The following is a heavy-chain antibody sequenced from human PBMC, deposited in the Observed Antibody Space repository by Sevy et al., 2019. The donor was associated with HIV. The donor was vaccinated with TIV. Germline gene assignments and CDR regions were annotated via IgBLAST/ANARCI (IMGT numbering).Heavy chain of an antibody. CDR1: DGSFSGYY. D-gene: IGHD2-2*01. Sequence: SETLSLTCGVHDGSFSGYYWNWIRQLPGKGLEWIGEINESGITYYNPSLKSQVTISVDTSKKQFSLKLKAVTAADTAVYFCARSPPVVVVPGAPSWFDPWGQGTLVTVSS. CDR2: INESGIT. V-gene: IGHV4-34*01. J-gene: IGHJ5*02. CDR3: ARSPPVVVVPGAPSWFDP.